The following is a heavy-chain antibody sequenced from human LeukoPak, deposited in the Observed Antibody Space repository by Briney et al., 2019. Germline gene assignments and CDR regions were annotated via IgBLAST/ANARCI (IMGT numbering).Heavy chain of an antibody. CDR3: ARGSRRDDCNRYCYFDL. CDR1: GGSFSGYY. Sequence: KPSETLSLTCAVYGGSFSGYYWSCIRQPPGKGREGIGEINHSGSTNYNPSLKSRVTISVDTSKNQFSLKLSSVTAADTAVCYCARGSRRDDCNRYCYFDLWGRGTLVTVSS. CDR2: INHSGST. D-gene: IGHD2-21*02. J-gene: IGHJ2*01. V-gene: IGHV4-34*01.